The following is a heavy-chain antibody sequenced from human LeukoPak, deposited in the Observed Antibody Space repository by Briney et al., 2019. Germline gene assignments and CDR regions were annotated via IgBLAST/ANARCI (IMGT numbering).Heavy chain of an antibody. CDR2: IYYPGNT. CDR1: GGSIRNYY. V-gene: IGHV4-59*01. CDR3: ARGGWYLTV. Sequence: PSETLSLTCTVSGGSIRNYYCSCIRQPPGKGLERIGYIYYPGNTNYNSSLESRVTISVDTSKNQFSLKLRSVTAADSAVYYCARGGWYLTVWGRGTLVTVSS. J-gene: IGHJ2*01.